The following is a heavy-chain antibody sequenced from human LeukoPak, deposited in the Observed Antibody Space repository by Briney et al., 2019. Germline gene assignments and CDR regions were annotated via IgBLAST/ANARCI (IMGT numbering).Heavy chain of an antibody. J-gene: IGHJ5*02. D-gene: IGHD3-22*01. Sequence: SETLSLTCAVYGGSFSGYYWSWIRQPAGKGLEWIGRIYTSGSTNYNPSLKSRVTMSVDTSKNQFSLKLSSVTAADTAVYYCARDPDYYDSSGYYFPWGQGTLVTVSS. CDR3: ARDPDYYDSSGYYFP. CDR1: GGSFSGYY. V-gene: IGHV4-4*07. CDR2: IYTSGST.